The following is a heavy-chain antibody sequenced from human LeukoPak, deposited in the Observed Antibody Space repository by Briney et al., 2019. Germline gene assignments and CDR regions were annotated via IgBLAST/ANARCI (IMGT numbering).Heavy chain of an antibody. J-gene: IGHJ4*02. Sequence: GGSLRLSCAASGFTFSSYWIHWVRQAPGKGLVWVARINRDGSSTTYADSVKGRFTVSRDNAKNSLYLQMNSLRAEDTAVYYCARDHAGIVLPAAVGAHWGQGTLVTVSS. CDR2: INRDGSST. CDR3: ARDHAGIVLPAAVGAH. V-gene: IGHV3-74*01. D-gene: IGHD2-2*01. CDR1: GFTFSSYW.